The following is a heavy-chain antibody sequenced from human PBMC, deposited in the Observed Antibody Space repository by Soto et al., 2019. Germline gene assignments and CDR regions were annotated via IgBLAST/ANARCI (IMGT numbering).Heavy chain of an antibody. Sequence: QVQLVQSGAVVKKPGASVKVSCKASGYTFTSYGIGWVRQAPGQGLEWMGWINTNNGNTNSAQRLQGRVTMTADTSTRTGYMELRSLRSADTAIYYCARDLLGSFDVWGQGTMVTISS. CDR3: ARDLLGSFDV. J-gene: IGHJ3*01. CDR2: INTNNGNT. V-gene: IGHV1-18*01. D-gene: IGHD2-15*01. CDR1: GYTFTSYG.